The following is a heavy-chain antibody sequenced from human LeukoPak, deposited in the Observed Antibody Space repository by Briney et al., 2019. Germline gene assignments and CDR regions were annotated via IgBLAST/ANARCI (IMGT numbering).Heavy chain of an antibody. V-gene: IGHV3-73*01. CDR2: MDKETNLYAT. CDR3: TRDSGTYNWFDP. Sequence: PGGSLKLSCVASGFTFSDSAIHWVRHSSGKGMEWLGHMDKETNLYATALAASVKGRFTVSRDDSKNTAYLHMNSLKTEDTALYYCTRDSGTYNWFDPWGQGTLVTVSS. J-gene: IGHJ5*01. D-gene: IGHD1-26*01. CDR1: GFTFSDSA.